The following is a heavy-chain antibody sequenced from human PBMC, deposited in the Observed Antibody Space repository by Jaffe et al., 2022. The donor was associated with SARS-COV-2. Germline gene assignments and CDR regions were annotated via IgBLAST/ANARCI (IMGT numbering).Heavy chain of an antibody. CDR2: ISTRGTYT. D-gene: IGHD6-25*01. CDR1: GFTLSAYS. CDR3: AREGYSSDDFYHFGMDV. V-gene: IGHV3-21*01. Sequence: EVQLVESGGGLVKPGGSLRLSCAASGFTLSAYSMNWVRQAPGRGPEWVSSISTRGTYTHYADSVRGRFTVSRDDAKNSLYLQMTGLRAEDTAVYSCAREGYSSDDFYHFGMDVWGQGTTVTVSS. J-gene: IGHJ6*02.